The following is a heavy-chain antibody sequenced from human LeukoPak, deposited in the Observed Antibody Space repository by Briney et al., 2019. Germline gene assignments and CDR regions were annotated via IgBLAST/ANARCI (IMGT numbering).Heavy chain of an antibody. J-gene: IGHJ4*02. CDR2: IIPIFGTA. CDR3: ARDGGYGGPYYFDY. CDR1: GGTFSSYA. V-gene: IGHV1-69*13. Sequence: ASVKVSCKASGGTFSSYAISWVRQAPGQGLEWMGGIIPIFGTANYAQKFQGRVTITADESTSTAYMELSSLRSEDAAVYYCARDGGYGGPYYFDYWGQGTLVTVSS. D-gene: IGHD5-12*01.